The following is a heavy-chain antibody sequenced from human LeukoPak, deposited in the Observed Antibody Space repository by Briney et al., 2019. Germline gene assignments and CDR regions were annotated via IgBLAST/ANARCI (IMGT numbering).Heavy chain of an antibody. J-gene: IGHJ3*01. V-gene: IGHV3-33*01. Sequence: PGGSLRLSCAASGFTFSTYGMHWVRQAPGKGLEWVAVIWFDGSNQYYVDSVRGRFSISRDSSKNTLYLQMNTLRAEDTGVYYCARDRGSGDSFDLWGQGAMVTVSS. D-gene: IGHD6-19*01. CDR1: GFTFSTYG. CDR3: ARDRGSGDSFDL. CDR2: IWFDGSNQ.